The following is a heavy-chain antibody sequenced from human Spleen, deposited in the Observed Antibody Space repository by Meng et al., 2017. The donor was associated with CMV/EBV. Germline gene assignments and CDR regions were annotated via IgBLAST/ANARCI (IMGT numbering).Heavy chain of an antibody. J-gene: IGHJ2*01. V-gene: IGHV6-1*01. Sequence: VSGNSAAWNWIRQSPSRGLEWLGRTYYRSKWYNDYAVSAKSRITINPDTSKNQFSLQLNSVTPEDTAVYYCARESRWLQFYWHFDLWGRGTLVTVSS. CDR3: ARESRWLQFYWHFDL. CDR2: TYYRSKWYN. CDR1: VSGNSAA. D-gene: IGHD5-24*01.